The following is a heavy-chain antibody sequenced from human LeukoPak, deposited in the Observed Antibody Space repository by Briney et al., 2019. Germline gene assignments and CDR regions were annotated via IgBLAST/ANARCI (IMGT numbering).Heavy chain of an antibody. V-gene: IGHV4-39*07. J-gene: IGHJ4*02. Sequence: SETLSLTCIVSSGSISSNNYYWGWIRQPPGKGLEWIGSLSYGGNTYYNPSPKSRVTISVDTSKNQFSLKLSSVTAADTAVYYCSRTYYDFWSDLDYWGQGTLVTVS. CDR2: LSYGGNT. CDR3: SRTYYDFWSDLDY. CDR1: SGSISSNNYY. D-gene: IGHD3-3*01.